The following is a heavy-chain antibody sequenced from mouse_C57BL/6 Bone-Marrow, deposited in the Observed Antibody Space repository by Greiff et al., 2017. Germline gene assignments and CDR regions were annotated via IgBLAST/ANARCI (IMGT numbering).Heavy chain of an antibody. J-gene: IGHJ3*01. CDR1: GFTFSSYA. V-gene: IGHV5-4*01. CDR2: ISDGGSST. D-gene: IGHD2-4*01. CDR3: ARDDYDAWFAY. Sequence: EVKLVESGGGLVKPGGSLKLSCAASGFTFSSYAMSWVRQTPEKRLEWVATISDGGSSTYYPDNVKGRFTISRDNAKNNLYLQMSHLKSEDTAMYYCARDDYDAWFAYWGQGTLVTVSA.